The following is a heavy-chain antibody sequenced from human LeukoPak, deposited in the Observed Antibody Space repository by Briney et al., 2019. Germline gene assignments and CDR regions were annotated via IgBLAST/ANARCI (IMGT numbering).Heavy chain of an antibody. V-gene: IGHV4-59*12. D-gene: IGHD3-9*01. J-gene: IGHJ4*02. Sequence: SETLSLTCTVSGGSISSYYWSWIRQPPGKGLEWIGYIYHSGSTYYNPSLKSRVTISVDRSKNQFSLKLSSVTAADTAVYYCARGNFDWLFHYFDYWGQGTLVTVSS. CDR1: GGSISSYY. CDR3: ARGNFDWLFHYFDY. CDR2: IYHSGST.